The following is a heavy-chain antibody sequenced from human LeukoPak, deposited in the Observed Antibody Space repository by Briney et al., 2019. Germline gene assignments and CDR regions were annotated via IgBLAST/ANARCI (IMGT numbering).Heavy chain of an antibody. Sequence: ASVKVSCKASGYTFTGYYMHWVRQAPGQGLEWMGWINPNSGGTNYAQKFQGRVTMTRDTSISTAYMELSRLRSDDTAVYYCARVDSSGYDWESAFDYWGQGTLVTVSS. CDR1: GYTFTGYY. J-gene: IGHJ4*02. CDR2: INPNSGGT. CDR3: ARVDSSGYDWESAFDY. V-gene: IGHV1-2*02. D-gene: IGHD3-22*01.